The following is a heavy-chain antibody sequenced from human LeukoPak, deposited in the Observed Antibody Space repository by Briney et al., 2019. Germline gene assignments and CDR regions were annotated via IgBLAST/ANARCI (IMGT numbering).Heavy chain of an antibody. D-gene: IGHD2-2*01. V-gene: IGHV1-2*02. CDR3: ARGYQFGGIIYFDY. Sequence: GASAKVSCKASGYIFPNFYMHWVRQAPGQGLEWMGWINPYSGGTEYPQRFQGRVTLTRDTSISTAYMELTRLTSDDTAIYYCARGYQFGGIIYFDYWGQGALVTVSS. CDR2: INPYSGGT. CDR1: GYIFPNFY. J-gene: IGHJ4*02.